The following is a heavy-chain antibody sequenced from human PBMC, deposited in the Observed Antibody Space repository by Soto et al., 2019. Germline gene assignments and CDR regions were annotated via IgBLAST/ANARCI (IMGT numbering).Heavy chain of an antibody. Sequence: SETLSLTCTVSGGSVSSDSYYWNWVRQPPGKGLQWIGYTHHSGSTNYNPSLQSRVTISVDTSKNQFSLRLSSVTAADTAVYYCARETITVAPRSYFDYWGQGNMVTVPS. D-gene: IGHD6-19*01. CDR2: THHSGST. V-gene: IGHV4-61*01. CDR3: ARETITVAPRSYFDY. CDR1: GGSVSSDSYY. J-gene: IGHJ4*02.